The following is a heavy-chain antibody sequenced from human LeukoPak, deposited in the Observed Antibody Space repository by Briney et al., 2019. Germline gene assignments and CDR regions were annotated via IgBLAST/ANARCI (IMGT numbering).Heavy chain of an antibody. CDR2: IYPGDSDT. D-gene: IGHD6-13*01. Sequence: GESLKISRKGSGYSFTSYWIGWVRQMPGKGLEWMGIIYPGDSDTRYSPSFQGQVTISADKSISTAYLQWCSLKASDTAMYYCARLQLLSAAGTFDYWGQGALVTVSS. V-gene: IGHV5-51*01. CDR3: ARLQLLSAAGTFDY. J-gene: IGHJ4*02. CDR1: GYSFTSYW.